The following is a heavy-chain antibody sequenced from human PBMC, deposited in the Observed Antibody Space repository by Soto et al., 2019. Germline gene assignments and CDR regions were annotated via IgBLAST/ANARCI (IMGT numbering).Heavy chain of an antibody. CDR1: GYTFTSYY. D-gene: IGHD1-26*01. J-gene: IGHJ6*02. V-gene: IGHV1-46*04. Sequence: ASVKVSCKASGYTFTSYYIHWVRQAPGQGLEWMGIINPSAGNTYYADSVKGRFTISRDNSKNTLYLQMNSLGAEDTAVYYCARDFVVGGPTINYYYGMDVWGQGTTVTVSS. CDR2: INPSAGNT. CDR3: ARDFVVGGPTINYYYGMDV.